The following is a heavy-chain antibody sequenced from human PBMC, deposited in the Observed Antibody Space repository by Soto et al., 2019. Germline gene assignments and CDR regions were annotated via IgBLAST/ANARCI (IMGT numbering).Heavy chain of an antibody. Sequence: GGSLRLSCAASGFTFNSNGMSWVRQAPGKGLEWVSAISGSGGSTYYADSVKGRFTISRDNSKNTLYVQINSLRAEDTAVYYYAKALDYDILTGYHYYYYGMDVWGQGTTVTVSS. V-gene: IGHV3-23*01. CDR2: ISGSGGST. CDR1: GFTFNSNG. J-gene: IGHJ6*02. D-gene: IGHD3-9*01. CDR3: AKALDYDILTGYHYYYYGMDV.